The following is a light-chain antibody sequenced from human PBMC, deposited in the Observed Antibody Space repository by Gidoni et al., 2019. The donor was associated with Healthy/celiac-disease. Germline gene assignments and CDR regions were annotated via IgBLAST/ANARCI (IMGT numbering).Light chain of an antibody. CDR1: QSVSSSY. CDR2: GAS. V-gene: IGKV3-20*01. CDR3: QQYGSSPWT. J-gene: IGKJ1*01. Sequence: EIVLTQSPGTLSLSPGERATLSCRASQSVSSSYLAWYQQKPGQAPRLLIYGASSRATGIPDRFSGSGSGTDVTLTITRLEPEDFAVYYCQQYGSSPWTFGPGTKVEIK.